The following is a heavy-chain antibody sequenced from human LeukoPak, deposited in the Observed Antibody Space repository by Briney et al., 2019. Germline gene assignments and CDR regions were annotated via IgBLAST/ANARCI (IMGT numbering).Heavy chain of an antibody. J-gene: IGHJ4*02. V-gene: IGHV1-18*01. D-gene: IGHD3/OR15-3a*01. CDR3: ARTPGLAARPSDY. CDR1: GYTFTSYG. Sequence: ATVKVSRKVSGYTFTSYGISWVRQAPGQGLEWMGWISAYNGNTNSAQKLQGRVTMTTDTSTSTAYMGLRSLRSDDTAVYYCARTPGLAARPSDYWGQGTLVTVSS. CDR2: ISAYNGNT.